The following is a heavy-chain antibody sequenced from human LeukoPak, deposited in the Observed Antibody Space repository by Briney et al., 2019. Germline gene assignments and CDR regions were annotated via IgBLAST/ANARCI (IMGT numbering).Heavy chain of an antibody. V-gene: IGHV3-30*04. Sequence: PAASLRLSCAASGFTFSSYAMSWVRQAPGKGLEWVAVISYDGSNKHYADSVKGRFTISRDNSKNTLYLQMNSLRAEDTAVYYCARGGEGTVTTEFDYWGQGTLVTVSS. D-gene: IGHD4-17*01. CDR3: ARGGEGTVTTEFDY. CDR2: ISYDGSNK. J-gene: IGHJ4*02. CDR1: GFTFSSYA.